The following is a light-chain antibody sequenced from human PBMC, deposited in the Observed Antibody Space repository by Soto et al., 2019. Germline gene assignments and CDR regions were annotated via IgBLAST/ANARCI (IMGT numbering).Light chain of an antibody. CDR1: QGIGDT. V-gene: IGKV3-15*01. CDR3: QPYNNWPLN. CDR2: DTS. J-gene: IGKJ4*01. Sequence: EIVMTQSPATLSVSPGERATLSCRASQGIGDTIAWYQHKPGQTPRLLIYDTSTRATGVPTRFSGSRSGAEFTLTINSLPSEDFAVYYCQPYNNWPLNFVGGTKVDSK.